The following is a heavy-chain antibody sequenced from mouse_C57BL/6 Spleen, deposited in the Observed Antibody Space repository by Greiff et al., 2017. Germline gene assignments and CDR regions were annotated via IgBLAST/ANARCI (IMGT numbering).Heavy chain of an antibody. V-gene: IGHV1-50*01. CDR1: GYTFTSYW. J-gene: IGHJ3*01. Sequence: QVQLQQPGAELVKPGASVKLSCKASGYTFTSYWMQWVKQRPGQGLEWIGEIDPSDSYTNYNQKFKGKATLTVDTSSSTAYMQLSSLTSEDSAVXYCASPYCYGSSSAWFAYWGQGTLVTVSA. CDR3: ASPYCYGSSSAWFAY. D-gene: IGHD1-1*01. CDR2: IDPSDSYT.